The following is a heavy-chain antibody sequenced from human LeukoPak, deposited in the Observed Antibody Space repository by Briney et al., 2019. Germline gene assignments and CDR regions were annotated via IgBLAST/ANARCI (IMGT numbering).Heavy chain of an antibody. V-gene: IGHV3-33*01. Sequence: GGSLRLSCEASGFIFSNYGMHWVRQAPGKGLEWLALIWYEGQTKFYADSVKGRFTISRDNSGNTLFLHMTNLRVEDTAVYYCAREWGRIAVAGGPGYWGHGALVTVSS. J-gene: IGHJ4*01. CDR3: AREWGRIAVAGGPGY. D-gene: IGHD6-19*01. CDR1: GFIFSNYG. CDR2: IWYEGQTK.